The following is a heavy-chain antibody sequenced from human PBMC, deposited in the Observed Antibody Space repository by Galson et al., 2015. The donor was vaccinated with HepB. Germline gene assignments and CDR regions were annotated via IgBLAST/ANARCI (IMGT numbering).Heavy chain of an antibody. Sequence: SLRLSCAASGFTFSSYGMHWVRQAPGKGLEWVAVISYDGSNKYYADSVKGRFTISRDNSKNTLYLQMNSLRAEDTAVYYCAKDHKKFGSGRLFYLQHWGQGTLVTVSS. CDR2: ISYDGSNK. J-gene: IGHJ1*01. D-gene: IGHD3-10*01. CDR1: GFTFSSYG. V-gene: IGHV3-30*18. CDR3: AKDHKKFGSGRLFYLQH.